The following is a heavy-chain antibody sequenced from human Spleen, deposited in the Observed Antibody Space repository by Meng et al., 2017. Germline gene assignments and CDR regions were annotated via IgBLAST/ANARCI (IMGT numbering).Heavy chain of an antibody. D-gene: IGHD4-17*01. CDR3: AKRMATVTTWAFDI. CDR1: GFYFNNAW. CDR2: ISTTGEST. Sequence: GESLKISCAASGFYFNNAWMSWVRQAPGKGLEWVSLISTTGESTLYGDSVKGRFTVSRDNSKNTVYLQMTSLRAGDTAIYYCAKRMATVTTWAFDIWGQGTMVTVSS. J-gene: IGHJ3*02. V-gene: IGHV3-23*01.